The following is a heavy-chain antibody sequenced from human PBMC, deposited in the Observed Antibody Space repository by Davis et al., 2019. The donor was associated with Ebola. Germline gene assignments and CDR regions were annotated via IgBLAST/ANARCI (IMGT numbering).Heavy chain of an antibody. CDR2: IYWDDDK. Sequence: SGPTLVKPTQTLTLTCTFSGFPPSTSGVGVGWIRQPPGKALEWLALIYWDDDKRYSPSLKSRLTITKDTSKNQVVLTMTNMDPVDTATYYCAHREQWLVGPGFDPWGQGTLVTVSS. CDR3: AHREQWLVGPGFDP. J-gene: IGHJ5*02. D-gene: IGHD6-19*01. CDR1: GFPPSTSGVG. V-gene: IGHV2-5*02.